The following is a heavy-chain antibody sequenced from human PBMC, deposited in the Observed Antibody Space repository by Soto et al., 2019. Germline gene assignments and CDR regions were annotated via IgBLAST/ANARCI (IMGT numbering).Heavy chain of an antibody. CDR3: AREMRDYYYYGMDV. Sequence: GGSLSLSCAASGFTFSSYGMHWVRQAPGKGLEWVAVILYDGINKYYADSVKGRFTISRDNSKNTLYLQMNSLRAEDTAVYYCAREMRDYYYYGMDVWGQGTTVTVSS. J-gene: IGHJ6*02. CDR1: GFTFSSYG. V-gene: IGHV3-33*01. CDR2: ILYDGINK.